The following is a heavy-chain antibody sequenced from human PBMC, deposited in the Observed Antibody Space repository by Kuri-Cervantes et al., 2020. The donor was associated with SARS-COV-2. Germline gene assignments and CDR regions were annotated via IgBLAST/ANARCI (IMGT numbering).Heavy chain of an antibody. CDR2: IKQDGSEK. CDR1: GFTFSSYG. CDR3: ASDYDILTGYYGIDY. Sequence: GESLKISCAASGFTFSSYGAHWVRQAPGKGLEWVANIKQDGSEKYYVDSVKGRFTISRDNAKNSLYLQMNSLRAEDTAVYYCASDYDILTGYYGIDYWGQGTLVTVS. D-gene: IGHD3-9*01. J-gene: IGHJ4*02. V-gene: IGHV3-7*01.